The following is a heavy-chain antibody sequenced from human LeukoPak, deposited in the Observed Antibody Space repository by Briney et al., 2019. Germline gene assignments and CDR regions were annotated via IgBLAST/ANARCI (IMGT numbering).Heavy chain of an antibody. CDR3: AKGRDYCYMDV. CDR1: GFTFSSYG. V-gene: IGHV3-30*02. Sequence: GGSLRLSCAASGFTFSSYGMHWVRQAPGKGLEWVAFIRYDGNSEFYVDSVKGRFTISRDNSKNTLYLQMNSLRAEDTAVYYCAKGRDYCYMDVWGRGTTVTVSS. CDR2: IRYDGNSE. J-gene: IGHJ6*03.